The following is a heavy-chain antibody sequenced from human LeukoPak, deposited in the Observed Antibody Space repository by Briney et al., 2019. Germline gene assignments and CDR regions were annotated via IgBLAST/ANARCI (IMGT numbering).Heavy chain of an antibody. V-gene: IGHV4-59*01. CDR1: GGSISSYY. J-gene: IGHJ4*02. CDR3: ARARLDSSGRFDY. CDR2: IYYGGST. Sequence: SETLSLTCTVSGGSISSYYWSWIRQPPGKGLEWIGYIYYGGSTDYNPSLKSRVTISKDTSKTQFSLRLSSVTAADTAVYYCARARLDSSGRFDYWGQGTLVTVSA. D-gene: IGHD3-22*01.